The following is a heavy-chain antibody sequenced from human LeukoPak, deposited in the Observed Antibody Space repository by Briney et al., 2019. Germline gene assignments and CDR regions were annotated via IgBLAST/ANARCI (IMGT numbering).Heavy chain of an antibody. CDR2: IYYSGST. Sequence: SETLSLTCTVSGGSISSYYWSWIRQPPGKGLEWIGYIYYSGSTNYNPSLKSRVTISVDTSKNQFSLKLSSVTAADTAVYYCARDRTIFGVVNYMDVWGKGTTVTVPS. CDR3: ARDRTIFGVVNYMDV. V-gene: IGHV4-59*01. J-gene: IGHJ6*03. D-gene: IGHD3-3*01. CDR1: GGSISSYY.